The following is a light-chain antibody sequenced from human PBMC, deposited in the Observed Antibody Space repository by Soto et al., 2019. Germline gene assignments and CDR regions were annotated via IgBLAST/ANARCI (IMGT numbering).Light chain of an antibody. J-gene: IGKJ1*01. CDR2: AAS. CDR3: QQSHTAPPT. V-gene: IGKV1-39*01. Sequence: DIQMTQSPSSLSASVGDRVTISCRASQKIRSYLNWYQQKPGKAPKLLIYAASSLQSGVPSRFSGSGSGTDFTFTISRLQPEDSATYYCQQSHTAPPTFGQGTQVEIK. CDR1: QKIRSY.